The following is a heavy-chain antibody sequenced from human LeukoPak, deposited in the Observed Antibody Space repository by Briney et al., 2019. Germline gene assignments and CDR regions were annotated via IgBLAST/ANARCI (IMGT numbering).Heavy chain of an antibody. Sequence: SVKVSCKASGGTFSMYAISWVRQAPGQGLERMGGIIPLFGTIKYAQRFQDRVTIIADESTGTVYMDVTSLRSDDTAVYYCAAGYCSGARCQGFGGYYMRVWGTGTTVTVSP. CDR1: GGTFSMYA. J-gene: IGHJ6*04. D-gene: IGHD2-15*01. V-gene: IGHV1-69*13. CDR3: AAGYCSGARCQGFGGYYMRV. CDR2: IIPLFGTI.